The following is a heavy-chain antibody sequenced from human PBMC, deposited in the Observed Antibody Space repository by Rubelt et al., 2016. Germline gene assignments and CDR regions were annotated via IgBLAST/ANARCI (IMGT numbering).Heavy chain of an antibody. CDR2: IHPSGST. Sequence: QVQLQQWGAGLLKPSETLSLTCAVYGGSFSGYYWSWIRQPPGKGLEWIGEIHPSGSTNYSPSLKGRATISVDTSENQFSLNLSSVTAADTAVYYCARHVGDFLSGYFYWGQGTLVTVSS. CDR3: ARHVGDFLSGYFY. V-gene: IGHV4-34*02. CDR1: GGSFSGYY. J-gene: IGHJ4*02. D-gene: IGHD3-3*01.